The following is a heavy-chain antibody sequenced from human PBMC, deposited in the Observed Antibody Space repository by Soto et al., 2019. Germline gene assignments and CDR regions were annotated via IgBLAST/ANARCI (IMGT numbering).Heavy chain of an antibody. CDR1: GFTFSSYA. J-gene: IGHJ4*02. CDR2: ISGSGGST. D-gene: IGHD3-10*01. V-gene: IGHV3-23*01. Sequence: AGGSLRLSCAASGFTFSSYAMSWVRQAPGKGLEWVSAISGSGGSTYYADSVKGRFTISRDNSKNTLYLQMNSLRAEDTAVYYCAKSRGSYYGSGDFDYWGQGTLVTVSS. CDR3: AKSRGSYYGSGDFDY.